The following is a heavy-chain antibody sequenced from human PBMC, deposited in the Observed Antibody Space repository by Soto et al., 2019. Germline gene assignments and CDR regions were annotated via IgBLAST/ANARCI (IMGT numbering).Heavy chain of an antibody. J-gene: IGHJ4*02. V-gene: IGHV3-48*02. D-gene: IGHD6-19*01. CDR1: GFTFSSYS. Sequence: ESGGGLVEPGGSLRLSCAASGFTFSSYSMNWVRQAPGKGLASVSYISSSSSTIYYADSVKGRFTISRDNAKNSLYLQMNSLRDEDTAVYYCVGWYYFDYWGQGTLVTVSS. CDR2: ISSSSSTI. CDR3: VGWYYFDY.